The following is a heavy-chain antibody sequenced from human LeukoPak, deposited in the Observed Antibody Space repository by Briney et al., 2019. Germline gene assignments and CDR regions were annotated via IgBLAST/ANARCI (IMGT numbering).Heavy chain of an antibody. CDR2: ISAYTANT. D-gene: IGHD2-2*01. CDR3: ARIGCSSTICYGNSVDP. V-gene: IGHV1-18*01. Sequence: ASVKVSCKASGYTVTNYGINWVRQAPGRGLEWMGWISAYTANTHCAQNFQGRVTMTTDTSTSTAYMELRSLTSDDTAVYYCARIGCSSTICYGNSVDPWGQGTLVTVSS. J-gene: IGHJ5*02. CDR1: GYTVTNYG.